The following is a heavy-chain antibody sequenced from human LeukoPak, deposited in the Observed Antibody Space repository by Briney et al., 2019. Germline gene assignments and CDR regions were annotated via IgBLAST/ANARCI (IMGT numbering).Heavy chain of an antibody. D-gene: IGHD3-22*01. CDR2: IYYSGST. V-gene: IGHV4-59*12. CDR3: ARVPFDYYDSDDYYYHDAFDI. CDR1: GGSISTYY. J-gene: IGHJ3*02. Sequence: SETLSLTCTVSGGSISTYYWSWIRQPPGKGLEWIGYIYYSGSTNYNPSLKSRVTTSVDTSKNQFSLKLSSVTAADTAVYYCARVPFDYYDSDDYYYHDAFDIWGQGTMVTVSS.